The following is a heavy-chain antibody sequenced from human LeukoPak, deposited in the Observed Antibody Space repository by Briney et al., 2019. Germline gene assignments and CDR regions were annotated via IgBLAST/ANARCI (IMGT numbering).Heavy chain of an antibody. CDR3: ARIIAAAEPFDY. CDR1: GGSISSYH. Sequence: SETLSLTCTVSGGSISSYHWSWIRQPPGKGLEWIGYIYYSGSTNYNPSLKSRVTISVDTSKNQFSLKLNSVTAADTAVYYCARIIAAAEPFDYWGQGTLVTVPS. V-gene: IGHV4-59*01. J-gene: IGHJ4*02. D-gene: IGHD6-13*01. CDR2: IYYSGST.